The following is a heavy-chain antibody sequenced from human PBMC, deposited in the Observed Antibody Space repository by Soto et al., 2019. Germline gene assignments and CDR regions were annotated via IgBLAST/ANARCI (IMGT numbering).Heavy chain of an antibody. J-gene: IGHJ4*02. CDR3: ARDNVAARNFDD. D-gene: IGHD6-13*01. CDR1: GGSVSSGSYY. Sequence: SETLSLTCTVSGGSVSSGSYYWSWIRQPPGKGLEWIGYIYYSGSTNYNPSLKSRVTISVDTSKNQFSLKLSSVTAADTAVYYWARDNVAARNFDDWGKGTLVTVSS. CDR2: IYYSGST. V-gene: IGHV4-61*01.